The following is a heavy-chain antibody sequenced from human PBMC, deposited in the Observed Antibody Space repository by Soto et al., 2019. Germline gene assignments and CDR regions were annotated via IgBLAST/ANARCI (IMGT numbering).Heavy chain of an antibody. CDR2: IIPISGTA. CDR1: GGTFSSYA. CDR3: ARASQQLVYYGMDF. J-gene: IGHJ6*02. Sequence: QVQLVQSGAEVKKPGSSVTVSCKASGGTFSSYAISWVRQAPGQGLEWMGGIIPISGTANYAQKFQGRVTITADESTGTACMELSSLGSEDTAVYYCARASQQLVYYGMDFWGQGPAVTVSS. V-gene: IGHV1-69*01. D-gene: IGHD6-13*01.